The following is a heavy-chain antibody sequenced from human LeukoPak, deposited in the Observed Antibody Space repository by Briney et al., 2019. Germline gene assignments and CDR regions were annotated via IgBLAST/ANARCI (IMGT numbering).Heavy chain of an antibody. Sequence: GASVKVSCKASGYTFTSYGISWVRQAPGQGLEWMGWISAYSGNTNYAQKLQGRVTMTTDTSTSTAYMELRGLRSDDTAVYYCARDLIAYCGGDCYGDYWGQGTLSPSPQ. D-gene: IGHD2-21*02. V-gene: IGHV1-18*01. J-gene: IGHJ4*02. CDR3: ARDLIAYCGGDCYGDY. CDR2: ISAYSGNT. CDR1: GYTFTSYG.